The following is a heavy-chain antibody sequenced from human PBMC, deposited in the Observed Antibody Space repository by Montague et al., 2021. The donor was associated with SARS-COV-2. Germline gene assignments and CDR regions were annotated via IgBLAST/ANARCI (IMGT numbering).Heavy chain of an antibody. CDR3: ARVPYRVLFVPRYYGMDV. CDR2: ISHSGST. J-gene: IGHJ6*02. V-gene: IGHV4-34*01. Sequence: SETLSLTCAVYGGSLSGYYWSWIRQPPGEGLEWIAEISHSGSTSYSPSLNSRVTISVDTSKNQFSLKLSSATAADTAVYYCARVPYRVLFVPRYYGMDVWGQGTTVTVSS. CDR1: GGSLSGYY. D-gene: IGHD2-2*01.